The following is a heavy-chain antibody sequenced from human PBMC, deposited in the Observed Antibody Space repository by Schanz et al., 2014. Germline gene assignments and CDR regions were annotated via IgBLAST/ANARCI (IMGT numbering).Heavy chain of an antibody. D-gene: IGHD1-26*01. CDR3: VKDLQRELLRDDHYYGMDV. V-gene: IGHV3-11*06. Sequence: QVQLVESGGGLVKPGGSLRLSCAASGFTFSDNFMSWIRQAPGKGLEWISYITTSTSYTNYADSVKGRFTISRDNAKNTLSLQMNSLRDEDTAVYYCVKDLQRELLRDDHYYGMDVWGQGTTVTVSS. J-gene: IGHJ6*02. CDR2: ITTSTSYT. CDR1: GFTFSDNF.